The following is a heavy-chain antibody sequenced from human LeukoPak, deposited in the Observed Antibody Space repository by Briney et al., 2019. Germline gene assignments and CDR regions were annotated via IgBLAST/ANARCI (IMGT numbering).Heavy chain of an antibody. CDR2: MYPGDSDI. CDR1: GYSFSTYW. CDR3: ARGTQLWFGESAVDFDY. D-gene: IGHD3-10*01. Sequence: GESLKISCKGSGYSFSTYWIAWVRQKPGKGLEWMGIMYPGDSDIRYSPSFQGQVTISADKSINTAYVQWSNLKASDTAMYYCARGTQLWFGESAVDFDYWGQGNLVTVSS. V-gene: IGHV5-51*01. J-gene: IGHJ4*02.